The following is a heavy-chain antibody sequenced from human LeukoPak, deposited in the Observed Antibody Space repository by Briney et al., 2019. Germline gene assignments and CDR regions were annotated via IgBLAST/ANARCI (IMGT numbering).Heavy chain of an antibody. CDR2: INPNSGGT. V-gene: IGHV1-2*02. CDR1: GYTFTGYY. Sequence: ASVKVSCKASGYTFTGYYMHWVRQAPGQGLEWMGWINPNSGGTNYAQKFQGRVTMTRDTSISTAYMELSRLRSDDTAVYYCASGYCSGGSCYPGDAFDIWGQGTMVTVSS. CDR3: ASGYCSGGSCYPGDAFDI. D-gene: IGHD2-15*01. J-gene: IGHJ3*02.